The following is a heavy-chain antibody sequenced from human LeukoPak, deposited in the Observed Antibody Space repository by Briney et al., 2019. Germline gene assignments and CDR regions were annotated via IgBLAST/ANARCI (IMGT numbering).Heavy chain of an antibody. CDR3: ARILRYFDWFNDY. CDR1: GFTFSSYA. CDR2: ISYGGFNK. D-gene: IGHD3-9*01. Sequence: PGGSLRLSCAASGFTFSSYAMHWVRQAPGKGLEWMAVISYGGFNKYYADSVRGRFTVSRDNSKNTLYLQMNSLRAEDTAVYYCARILRYFDWFNDYWGQGTLVTVSS. J-gene: IGHJ4*02. V-gene: IGHV3-30*04.